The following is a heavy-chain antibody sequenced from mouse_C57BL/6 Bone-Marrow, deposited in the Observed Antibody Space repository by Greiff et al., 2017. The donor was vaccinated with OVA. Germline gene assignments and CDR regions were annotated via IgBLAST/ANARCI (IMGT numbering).Heavy chain of an antibody. CDR3: ARERQDLLWLRLWFAY. CDR1: GYTFTDYY. Sequence: QVQLKESGAELVRPGASVKLSCKASGYTFTDYYINWVKQRPGQGLEWIARIYPGSGNTYYNEKFKGKATLTAEKSSSTAYMQLSSLTSEDSAVYFCARERQDLLWLRLWFAYWGQGTLVTVSA. J-gene: IGHJ3*01. D-gene: IGHD2-2*01. CDR2: IYPGSGNT. V-gene: IGHV1-76*01.